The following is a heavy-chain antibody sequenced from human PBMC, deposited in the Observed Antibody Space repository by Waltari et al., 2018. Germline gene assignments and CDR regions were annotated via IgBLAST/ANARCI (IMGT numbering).Heavy chain of an antibody. CDR3: ARDHVFRGDFWSGYYDS. V-gene: IGHV3-7*01. J-gene: IGHJ4*02. CDR2: IKQDGSET. D-gene: IGHD3-3*01. Sequence: EVQLEESGGGLVQPGGSLRLSCAASGITFRSYWMNWVRQAPGKGLEWVANIKQDGSETYYADSLKGRFTISRDNAKNSLYLQMNSLRAEDTALYYCARDHVFRGDFWSGYYDSWGQGTLVTVSS. CDR1: GITFRSYW.